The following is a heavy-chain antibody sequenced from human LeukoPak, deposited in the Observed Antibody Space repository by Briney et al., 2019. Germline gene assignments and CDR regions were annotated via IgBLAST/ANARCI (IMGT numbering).Heavy chain of an antibody. CDR1: GFTFSNAW. V-gene: IGHV3-15*01. Sequence: GGSLRLSCAACGFTFSNAWMSWVRQAPGKGMEWVGRIKSKTDGGTTDYAAPVKGRFTISRDDSKNTLYLQMNSLKTEDTAVYYCTTFGIAAAGAFDYWGQGTLVTVSS. J-gene: IGHJ4*02. CDR2: IKSKTDGGTT. CDR3: TTFGIAAAGAFDY. D-gene: IGHD6-13*01.